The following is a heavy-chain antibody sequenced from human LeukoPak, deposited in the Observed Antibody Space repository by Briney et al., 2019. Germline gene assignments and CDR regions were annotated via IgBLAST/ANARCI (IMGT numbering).Heavy chain of an antibody. CDR3: ARVRSSGLLRFLEWGPIGGDY. D-gene: IGHD3-3*01. V-gene: IGHV1-8*03. CDR1: GYTFTSYD. Sequence: ASVKVSCKASGYTFTSYDINWVPQATGQGLEWMGWMNPNSGNTGYAQKFQGRVTITRNTPISTAYMELSSLRSEDTAVYYCARVRSSGLLRFLEWGPIGGDYWGQGTLVTVSS. CDR2: MNPNSGNT. J-gene: IGHJ4*02.